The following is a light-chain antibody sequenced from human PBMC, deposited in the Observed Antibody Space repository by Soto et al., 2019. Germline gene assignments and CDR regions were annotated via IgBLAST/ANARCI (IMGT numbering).Light chain of an antibody. CDR3: SSYTRSSTPV. V-gene: IGLV2-14*01. CDR1: SSDVGGYNY. J-gene: IGLJ2*01. Sequence: QSALTQPASVSGSPGQSITISCTGTSSDVGGYNYVSWYQQHPGKAPKVMIYDVSNRPSGVSNRFSGSKSGNTASLTISGLQAEDEADYYCSSYTRSSTPVFGGGTKVTVL. CDR2: DVS.